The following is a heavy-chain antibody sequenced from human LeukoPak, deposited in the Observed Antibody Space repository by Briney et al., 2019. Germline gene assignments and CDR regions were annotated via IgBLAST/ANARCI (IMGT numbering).Heavy chain of an antibody. V-gene: IGHV3-30*18. J-gene: IGHJ4*02. D-gene: IGHD6-13*01. CDR3: AKDRSSSWSLDY. Sequence: GGSLRLSCAASGFTFSSYGMHWVRQAPGKGLEWVALISYDGSNKHYADSVKGRFTISRDNSKNTLYLQMNSLRAEDTALYYCAKDRSSSWSLDYWGQGTLVTVSS. CDR2: ISYDGSNK. CDR1: GFTFSSYG.